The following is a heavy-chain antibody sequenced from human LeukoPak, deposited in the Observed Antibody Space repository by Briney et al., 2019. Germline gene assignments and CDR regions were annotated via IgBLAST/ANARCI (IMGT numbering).Heavy chain of an antibody. D-gene: IGHD2-2*01. CDR3: ARVGDIVVVPAATESNWFDP. CDR1: GSSFTSYW. Sequence: GESLQISCQGSGSSFTSYWIGWVRQMPGKGLEWMGIIYPGDSDTRYGPSFQGQVTISADKSISTAYLAWSSLKASDTDMYYCARVGDIVVVPAATESNWFDPWGQGTLVTVSS. V-gene: IGHV5-51*01. CDR2: IYPGDSDT. J-gene: IGHJ5*02.